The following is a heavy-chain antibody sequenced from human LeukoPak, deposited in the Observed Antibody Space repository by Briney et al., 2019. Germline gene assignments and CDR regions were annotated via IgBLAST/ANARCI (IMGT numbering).Heavy chain of an antibody. CDR2: ISNSDNTI. D-gene: IGHD4-11*01. CDR3: AKDLHDYGNYVGWFDS. Sequence: GGSLRLSCAASGFTFSNYEMNWVRQAPGKGLEWISYISNSDNTIYYADSVKGRFTISRDNSKTTLFLQMNSLRAEDTAVYYCAKDLHDYGNYVGWFDSWGQGTLVTVSS. V-gene: IGHV3-48*03. CDR1: GFTFSNYE. J-gene: IGHJ5*01.